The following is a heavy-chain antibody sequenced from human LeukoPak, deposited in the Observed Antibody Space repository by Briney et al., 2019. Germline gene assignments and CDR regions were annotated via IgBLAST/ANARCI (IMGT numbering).Heavy chain of an antibody. CDR3: ARDDLPVTQLDY. J-gene: IGHJ4*02. CDR2: IYHSGST. CDR1: GYSISSGYY. V-gene: IGHV4-38-2*02. D-gene: IGHD4-17*01. Sequence: SETLSLTCTVSGYSISSGYYWGWIRQPPGKGLEWIGSIYHSGSTYYNPSLKSRVTISVDTSKNQFSLKLSSVTAADTAVYYCARDDLPVTQLDYWGQGTLVTVSS.